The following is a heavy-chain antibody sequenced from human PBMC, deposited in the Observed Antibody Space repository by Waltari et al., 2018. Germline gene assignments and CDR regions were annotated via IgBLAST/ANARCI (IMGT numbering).Heavy chain of an antibody. Sequence: SSGGYYWSWIRQHPGKGLEWIGYIYYSGSTYYNPSLKSRVTITADTSTDTAYMELSSLRSEDTAVYYCATPPVYWGQGTLVTVSS. CDR2: IYYSGST. CDR3: ATPPVY. V-gene: IGHV4-31*02. J-gene: IGHJ4*02. D-gene: IGHD2-15*01. CDR1: SSGGYY.